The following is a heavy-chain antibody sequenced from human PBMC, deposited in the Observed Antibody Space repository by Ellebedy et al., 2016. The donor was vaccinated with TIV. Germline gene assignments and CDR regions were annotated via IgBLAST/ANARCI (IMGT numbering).Heavy chain of an antibody. J-gene: IGHJ4*02. Sequence: GSLRLSCTVSGGSISSYYWSWIRQPPGRGLEWIGYVHYTGNTNYNRPLRRRVSISVDTSKNQFSLRLSSVTAADTAIYYCTRSDYGSGRTLSRFDYWGQGTPVTVSS. V-gene: IGHV4-59*08. CDR3: TRSDYGSGRTLSRFDY. CDR2: VHYTGNT. D-gene: IGHD3-10*01. CDR1: GGSISSYY.